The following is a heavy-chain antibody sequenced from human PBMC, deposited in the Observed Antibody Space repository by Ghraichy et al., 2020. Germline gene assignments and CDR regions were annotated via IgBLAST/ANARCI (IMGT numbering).Heavy chain of an antibody. J-gene: IGHJ6*02. CDR2: INHSGST. V-gene: IGHV4-34*01. Sequence: SQNLSLTCAVYGGSFSGYYWSWIRQPPGKGLEWIGEINHSGSTNYNPSLKSRVTISVDTSKNQFSLKLSSVTAADTAVYYCARGLVVPAAIGYYYGMDVWGQGTTVTVSS. CDR3: ARGLVVPAAIGYYYGMDV. CDR1: GGSFSGYY. D-gene: IGHD2-2*02.